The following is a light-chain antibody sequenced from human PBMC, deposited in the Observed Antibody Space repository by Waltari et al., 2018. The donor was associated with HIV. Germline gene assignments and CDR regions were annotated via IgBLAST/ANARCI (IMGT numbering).Light chain of an antibody. J-gene: IGLJ2*01. CDR2: SNN. CDR3: AAWDDSLNGVV. CDR1: SSNIGSNT. V-gene: IGLV1-44*01. Sequence: QSVLTQPPSASGTPGQRVTISCSGSSSNIGSNTVNWYQQPPGKAPKLRIYSNNRRPSGVADRFSGSKSGTSASLAISGLQSEDEADYYCAAWDDSLNGVVFGGGTKLTVL.